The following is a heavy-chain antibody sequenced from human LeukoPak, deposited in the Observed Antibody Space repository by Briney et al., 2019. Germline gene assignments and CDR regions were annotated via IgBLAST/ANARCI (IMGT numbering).Heavy chain of an antibody. CDR1: GFTFSSYA. D-gene: IGHD3-16*01. Sequence: GGSLRLSCSASGFTFSSYAMSWVRQAPGKGLEWVGRIRSKADNDATAYAASVKGRFTISRDDSRNTLYLQMNSLKTEDTAMYYCFTEVPGGGYWGQGTLVTVSS. J-gene: IGHJ4*02. V-gene: IGHV3-73*01. CDR3: FTEVPGGGY. CDR2: IRSKADNDAT.